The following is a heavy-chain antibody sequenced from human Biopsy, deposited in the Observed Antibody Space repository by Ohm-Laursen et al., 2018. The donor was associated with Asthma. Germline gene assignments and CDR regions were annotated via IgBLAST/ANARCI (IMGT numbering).Heavy chain of an antibody. V-gene: IGHV3-64D*08. J-gene: IGHJ4*02. CDR2: IATDGSNK. Sequence: SLRLSCAASGFTFSSYSMHWVRQAPGRGPEYVSFIATDGSNKFYADSVKGRFTVSRDNSKHTLYLHMTGLRADETGVYYCVKDHSAGYYYFDDGGQGAQVTVSS. CDR3: VKDHSAGYYYFDD. D-gene: IGHD2-21*01. CDR1: GFTFSSYS.